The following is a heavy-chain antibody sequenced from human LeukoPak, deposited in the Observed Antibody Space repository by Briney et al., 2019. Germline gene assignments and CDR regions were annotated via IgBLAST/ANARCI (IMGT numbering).Heavy chain of an antibody. V-gene: IGHV3-9*01. CDR1: GFTFDDYA. CDR3: ARDSLWFGELFSDY. Sequence: GGSLRLSCAASGFTFDDYAMHWVRQAPGKGLEWVSGISWNSGSIGYADSVKGRFTISRDNAKNSLYLQMNSLRAEDTAVYYCARDSLWFGELFSDYWGQGTLVTVSS. CDR2: ISWNSGSI. J-gene: IGHJ4*02. D-gene: IGHD3-10*01.